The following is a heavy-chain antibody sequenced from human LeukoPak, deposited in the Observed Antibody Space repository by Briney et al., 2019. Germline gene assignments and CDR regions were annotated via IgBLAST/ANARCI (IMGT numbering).Heavy chain of an antibody. J-gene: IGHJ4*02. CDR3: ATSMVRGVDTTYYFDY. D-gene: IGHD3-10*01. CDR1: GGTFSSYA. Sequence: GASVKVSCKASGGTFSSYAISWVRQAPGQGLEWMGGIIPIFGTANYAQKFQGRVTITADESTSTAYMELSSLRSEDTAVYYRATSMVRGVDTTYYFDYWGQGTLVTVSS. V-gene: IGHV1-69*13. CDR2: IIPIFGTA.